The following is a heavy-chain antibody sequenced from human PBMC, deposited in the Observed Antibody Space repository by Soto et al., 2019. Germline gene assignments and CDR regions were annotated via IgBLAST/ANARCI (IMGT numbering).Heavy chain of an antibody. CDR2: IRSFDYRR. V-gene: IGHV3-23*01. Sequence: PGGSLRLSCTASGFAFSQYGMSWVRQAPGKGLEWVSSIRSFDYRRNYADSVKGRFTISRDNSKSTLSLQMNSLRAEDTAVYYCAKDVESGWYEAFDYWGPGTRVTVSS. CDR3: AKDVESGWYEAFDY. J-gene: IGHJ4*02. CDR1: GFAFSQYG. D-gene: IGHD6-19*01.